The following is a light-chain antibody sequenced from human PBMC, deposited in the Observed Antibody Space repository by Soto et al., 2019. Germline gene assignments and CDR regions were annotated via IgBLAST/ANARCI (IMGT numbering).Light chain of an antibody. CDR2: DVT. CDR1: SSDIGDYNY. CDR3: CSYAGSYTSYV. Sequence: QSVLTQPRSVSGSPGQSVTISCTGTSSDIGDYNYVSWYQQHPGKAPKLVIYDVTKRPSGVPDRFSGSKSGNTASLTISGLQAEDEADYYCCSYAGSYTSYVFGTGTKGTVL. V-gene: IGLV2-11*01. J-gene: IGLJ1*01.